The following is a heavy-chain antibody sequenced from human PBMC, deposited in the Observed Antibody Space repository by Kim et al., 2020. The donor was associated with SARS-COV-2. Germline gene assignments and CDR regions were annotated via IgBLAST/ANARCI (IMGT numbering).Heavy chain of an antibody. V-gene: IGHV4-38-2*02. CDR2: IYHSGPA. Sequence: SETLSLTCTVAGDSIDNGHRGGWVRQTPGKGLEGIGSIYHSGPAYYNLSLKGRVIMSVDPSKYQFSRRLTSMSAADTGVYDCVRGFYLVSLVLYWGQGTL. CDR3: VRGFYLVSLVLY. CDR1: GDSIDNGHR. D-gene: IGHD3-16*02. J-gene: IGHJ4*02.